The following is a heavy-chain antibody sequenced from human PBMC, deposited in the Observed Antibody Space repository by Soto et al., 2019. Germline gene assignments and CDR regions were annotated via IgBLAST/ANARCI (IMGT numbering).Heavy chain of an antibody. CDR2: IYYSGST. D-gene: IGHD3-22*01. CDR1: VGSVSSGSYY. V-gene: IGHV4-61*01. CDR3: ARGVYASSGYYNSFDS. J-gene: IGHJ4*02. Sequence: PSETLSLTCTVSVGSVSSGSYYWSWIGQPPGKGLEWIGYIYYSGSTNYNPSLKSRVTISVDTSKNQFSLKLSSVTAADTAVYYCARGVYASSGYYNSFDSWGQGTLVTVSS.